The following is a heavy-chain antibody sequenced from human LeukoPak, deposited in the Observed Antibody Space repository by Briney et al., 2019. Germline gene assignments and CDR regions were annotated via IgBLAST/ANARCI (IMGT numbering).Heavy chain of an antibody. CDR3: ARQRGSDYVWGSYRPVYYFDY. V-gene: IGHV5-51*01. J-gene: IGHJ4*03. CDR1: GYSFTSYW. CDR2: IYPGDSDT. D-gene: IGHD3-16*02. Sequence: GESLKISCKGSGYSFTSYWIGWVRQMPGKVLEWMGIIYPGDSDTRYSPSFQGQVTISADNSISTAYLQWSSLKASDTAMYYCARQRGSDYVWGSYRPVYYFDYWGQGTMVTVSS.